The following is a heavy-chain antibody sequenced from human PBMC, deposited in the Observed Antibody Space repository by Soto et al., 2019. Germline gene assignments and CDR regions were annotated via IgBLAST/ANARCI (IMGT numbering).Heavy chain of an antibody. J-gene: IGHJ4*02. D-gene: IGHD2-15*01. CDR1: GYAFTSYG. V-gene: IGHV1-18*01. CDR3: AREGLLGY. CDR2: ISGYNGNT. Sequence: QVRLVQSGAEVKQPGASVKVSCKASGYAFTSYGFSWVRQAPGRGLDWMGWISGYNGNTNYAQNPQGRVTLTTDTSTGTGYMELGNLRSNDTAVYYCAREGLLGYWGQGTLVTVSS.